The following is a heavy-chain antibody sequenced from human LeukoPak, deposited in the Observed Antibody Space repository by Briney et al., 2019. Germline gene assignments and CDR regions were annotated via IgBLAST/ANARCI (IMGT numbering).Heavy chain of an antibody. Sequence: SETLSLTCAVYGGSFSGYYWSWIRQPPGKGLEWIGEINHSGSTNYNPSLKSRVTISVDTSKNQFSLKLSSVTAADTAVYYCARVASHRYTECLDAFDIWGQGTMVTVSS. J-gene: IGHJ3*02. V-gene: IGHV4-34*01. CDR3: ARVASHRYTECLDAFDI. D-gene: IGHD2-2*02. CDR2: INHSGST. CDR1: GGSFSGYY.